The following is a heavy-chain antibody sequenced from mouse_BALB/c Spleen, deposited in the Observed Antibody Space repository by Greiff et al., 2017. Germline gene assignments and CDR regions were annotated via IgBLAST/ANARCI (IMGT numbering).Heavy chain of an antibody. V-gene: IGHV5-17*02. D-gene: IGHD1-1*01. J-gene: IGHJ2*01. CDR1: GFTFSSFG. CDR3: ARSDTTVVAPYYFDY. CDR2: ISSGSSTI. Sequence: EVQGVESGGGLVQPGGSRKLSCAASGFTFSSFGMHWVRQAPEKGLEWVAYISSGSSTIYYADTVKGRFTISRDNPKNTLFLQMTSLRSEDTAMYYCARSDTTVVAPYYFDYWGQGTTLTVSS.